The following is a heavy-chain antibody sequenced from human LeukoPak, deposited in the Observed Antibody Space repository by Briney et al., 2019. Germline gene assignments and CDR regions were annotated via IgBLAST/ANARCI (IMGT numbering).Heavy chain of an antibody. J-gene: IGHJ4*02. Sequence: ASVKVSCKASGGTFSSYAISWVRQAPGQGLEWMGGIIPIFGTANYAQKFQGRVTITADESTSTAYMELSSLRSEDTAVYYCVRDEVPAAILDYWGQGTLVTVSS. V-gene: IGHV1-69*13. CDR3: VRDEVPAAILDY. D-gene: IGHD2-2*02. CDR2: IIPIFGTA. CDR1: GGTFSSYA.